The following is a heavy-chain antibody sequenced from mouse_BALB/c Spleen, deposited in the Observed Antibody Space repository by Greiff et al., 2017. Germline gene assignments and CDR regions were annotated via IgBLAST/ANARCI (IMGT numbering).Heavy chain of an antibody. D-gene: IGHD2-14*01. CDR1: GFAFSSYD. V-gene: IGHV5-12-1*01. CDR2: ISSGGGST. Sequence: EVKVVESGGGLVKPGGSLKLSCAASGFAFSSYDMSWVRQTPEKRLAWVAYISSGGGSTYYPDTVKGRFTISRDNAKNTLYLQMSSLKSEDTAMYYCARHGRYDGSYYAMDYWGQGTSGTVAS. J-gene: IGHJ4*01. CDR3: ARHGRYDGSYYAMDY.